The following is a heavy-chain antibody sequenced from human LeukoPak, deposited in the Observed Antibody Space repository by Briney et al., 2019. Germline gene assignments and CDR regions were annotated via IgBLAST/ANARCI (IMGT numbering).Heavy chain of an antibody. Sequence: SETLSLTCTVSGGSISSSSYYWGWIRQPPGKGLEWIGSIYYGGSTYYNPSLKSRVTISVDTSKNQFSLKLSSVTAADTAVYYCARRDFGGNLYYWGQGTLVTVSS. CDR3: ARRDFGGNLYY. J-gene: IGHJ4*02. CDR2: IYYGGST. V-gene: IGHV4-39*01. D-gene: IGHD4-23*01. CDR1: GGSISSSSYY.